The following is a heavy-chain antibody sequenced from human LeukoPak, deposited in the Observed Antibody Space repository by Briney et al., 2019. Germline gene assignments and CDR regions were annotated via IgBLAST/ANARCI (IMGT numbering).Heavy chain of an antibody. D-gene: IGHD3-22*01. CDR2: IYYSGST. CDR1: GGSISSYY. Sequence: PSETLSLTCTVSGGSISSYYWSWIRQPPGKGLEWIGYIYYSGSTNYNPSLKSRVTISVDTSKNQFSLKLSSVTAADTAVYYCAREKKYYYDSSGYYSPGYYYYMDVWGKGTTVTVSS. CDR3: AREKKYYYDSSGYYSPGYYYYMDV. J-gene: IGHJ6*03. V-gene: IGHV4-59*01.